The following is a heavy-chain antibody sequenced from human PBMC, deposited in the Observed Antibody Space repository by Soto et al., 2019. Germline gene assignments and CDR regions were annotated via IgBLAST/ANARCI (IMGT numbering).Heavy chain of an antibody. CDR1: GGSISSGDYY. J-gene: IGHJ5*02. CDR2: IYYSGST. V-gene: IGHV4-30-4*01. D-gene: IGHD6-13*01. CDR3: AIDESIAAAGLGIAP. Sequence: SETLSLTCTVSGGSISSGDYYWSWIRQPPGKGLEWIGYIYYSGSTYYNPSLKSRVTISVDTSKNQFSLKLSSVTAADTAVYYCAIDESIAAAGLGIAPWGQGTLVTVSS.